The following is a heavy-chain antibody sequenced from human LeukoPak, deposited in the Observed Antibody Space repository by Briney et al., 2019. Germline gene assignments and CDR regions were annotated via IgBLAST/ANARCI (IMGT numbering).Heavy chain of an antibody. Sequence: SETQSLTCTVSGGSISSYYWSWIRQPPGKGLEWIGYIYYSGSTSYNPSLKSRVTISVDTSKNQFSLKLSSVTAADTAVYYCARDPLDGMDVWGQGTAVTVSS. J-gene: IGHJ6*02. CDR2: IYYSGST. CDR3: ARDPLDGMDV. CDR1: GGSISSYY. V-gene: IGHV4-59*01.